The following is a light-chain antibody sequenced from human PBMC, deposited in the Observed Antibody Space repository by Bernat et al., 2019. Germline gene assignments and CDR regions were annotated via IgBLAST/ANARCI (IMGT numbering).Light chain of an antibody. CDR1: QSINNW. CDR2: KAS. Sequence: DLQMTQSPSTLSASVGDRVTITCRVSQSINNWLAWSQQKPGKAPKLLIYKASTLESWVPSRFSGSGSGTEFTLTLSSLQPDDFGTYYCQQSSSYPLTFGGGTKVEIK. CDR3: QQSSSYPLT. J-gene: IGKJ4*01. V-gene: IGKV1-5*03.